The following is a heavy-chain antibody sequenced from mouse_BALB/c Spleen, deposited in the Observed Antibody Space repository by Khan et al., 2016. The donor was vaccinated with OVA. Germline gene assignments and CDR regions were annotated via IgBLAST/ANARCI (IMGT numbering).Heavy chain of an antibody. CDR1: GYSLTGYY. Sequence: LVKTGASVKISCKASGYSLTGYYMHWVKQSHGKSLEWIGYISCYNGVISYNQKFKGKATFTVDTSSSTAYMQFNSLTYDDSAVYYYATGDYYGSSSFAYWGQGTLVTVSA. D-gene: IGHD1-1*01. J-gene: IGHJ3*01. CDR2: ISCYNGVI. V-gene: IGHV1S34*01. CDR3: ATGDYYGSSSFAY.